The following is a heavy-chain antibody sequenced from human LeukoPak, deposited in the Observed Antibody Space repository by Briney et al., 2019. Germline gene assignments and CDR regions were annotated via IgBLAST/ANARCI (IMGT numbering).Heavy chain of an antibody. V-gene: IGHV1-69*05. Sequence: SVKVSCKASGGTFSSYAISWVRQAPGQGLEWMGGIIPIFGTANYAQKFQGRVTITTDESTSTAYMELSSLRSEDTAVYYCARVLIAGAANTGNWFDPWGQGTLVTVSS. CDR2: IIPIFGTA. D-gene: IGHD6-13*01. J-gene: IGHJ5*02. CDR3: ARVLIAGAANTGNWFDP. CDR1: GGTFSSYA.